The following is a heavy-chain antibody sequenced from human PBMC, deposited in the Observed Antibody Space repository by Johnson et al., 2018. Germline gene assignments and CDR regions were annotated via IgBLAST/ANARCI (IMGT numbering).Heavy chain of an antibody. CDR3: ASNRRYYDSSGRLLRH. J-gene: IGHJ1*01. CDR2: IRSSSRYR. D-gene: IGHD3-22*01. Sequence: VQLVESGGGLVKPGGSLRLSCAASGFTFSSYSMNWVRPAPGKGLEWVSSIRSSSRYRYYADSVKGRFTISRDNAKNSLYLQMNSLRADDTAVYYCASNRRYYDSSGRLLRHWGQGTLVTVSS. CDR1: GFTFSSYS. V-gene: IGHV3-21*01.